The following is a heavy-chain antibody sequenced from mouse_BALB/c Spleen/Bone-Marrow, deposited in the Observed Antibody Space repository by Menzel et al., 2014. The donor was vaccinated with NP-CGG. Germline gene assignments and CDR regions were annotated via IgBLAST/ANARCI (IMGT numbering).Heavy chain of an antibody. V-gene: IGHV4-2*02. CDR3: ARSAYYALDY. CDR1: GFDFSRYW. Sequence: EVMLVESGGGLVQPGGSLNLSCAASGFDFSRYWMSWARQAPGKGQEWIGEINPGSSTINYTPSLKDKFIISRDNAKNTLHLQMSKVRSEDTALYYCARSAYYALDYWGQGTSVTVSS. J-gene: IGHJ4*01. CDR2: INPGSSTI.